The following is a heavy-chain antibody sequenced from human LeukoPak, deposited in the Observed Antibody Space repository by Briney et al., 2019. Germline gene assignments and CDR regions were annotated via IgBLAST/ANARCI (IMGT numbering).Heavy chain of an antibody. J-gene: IGHJ4*02. CDR1: GFTVSSNY. D-gene: IGHD1-26*01. CDR3: ASGEVGVRKYCSDPFHH. V-gene: IGHV3-53*01. CDR2: LSSAGAT. Sequence: PGGSLRLSCAVSGFTVSSNYMSWVRQAPGKGLEWVSILSSAGATYYADSVRGRFTIARDNSKNTVFLQMNSLRAEDTAVYYWASGEVGVRKYCSDPFHHWGQGTLVTVSS.